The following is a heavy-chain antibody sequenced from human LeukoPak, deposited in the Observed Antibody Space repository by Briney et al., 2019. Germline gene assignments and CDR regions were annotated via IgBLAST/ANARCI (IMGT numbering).Heavy chain of an antibody. D-gene: IGHD3-3*01. CDR2: IYYSGNA. J-gene: IGHJ4*02. Sequence: SETLSLTCTVSGGSVYSDSYYWTWIRQPPGKGLEWIGYIYYSGNANYNPSLESRVTISIDTSKNQFSLKLSSVTAADTAVYYCARVIGTIFGVAAEGYFDYWGQGTLVTVSS. CDR3: ARVIGTIFGVAAEGYFDY. V-gene: IGHV4-61*01. CDR1: GGSVYSDSYY.